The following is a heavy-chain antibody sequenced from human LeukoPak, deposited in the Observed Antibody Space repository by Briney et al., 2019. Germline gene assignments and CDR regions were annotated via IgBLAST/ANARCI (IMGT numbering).Heavy chain of an antibody. Sequence: SETLSLTCTVPGGSISSSSYYWGWIRQPPGKGLKWIGSIYYSGSTYYNPSLKSRVTISVDTSKNQFSLKLSSVTAADTAVYYCAREDGDSPQYYWGQGTLVTVSS. CDR1: GGSISSSSYY. J-gene: IGHJ4*02. D-gene: IGHD4-17*01. V-gene: IGHV4-39*02. CDR2: IYYSGST. CDR3: AREDGDSPQYY.